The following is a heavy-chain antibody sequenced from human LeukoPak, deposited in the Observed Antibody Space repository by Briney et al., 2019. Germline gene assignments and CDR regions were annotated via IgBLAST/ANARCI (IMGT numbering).Heavy chain of an antibody. CDR3: ARVSVPNFWSGLGV. CDR1: GFTFSSYW. D-gene: IGHD3-3*01. J-gene: IGHJ4*02. V-gene: IGHV3-7*01. CDR2: IKQDGSEK. Sequence: GGSLRLSCAASGFTFSSYWMSWVRQAPGKGLEWVANIKQDGSEKYYVDSVKGRFTISRDNAKNSLYLQVNSLRAEDTAVYYCARVSVPNFWSGLGVWGQGTLVTVSS.